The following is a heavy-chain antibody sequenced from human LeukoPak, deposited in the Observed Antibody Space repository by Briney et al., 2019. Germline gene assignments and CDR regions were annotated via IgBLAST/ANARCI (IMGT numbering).Heavy chain of an antibody. D-gene: IGHD3-22*01. CDR3: ARIGNYDSSGYLLDY. CDR1: GGSFSGYY. Sequence: PSETLSLTCAVYGGSFSGYYWSWIRQPPGKGLEWIGSIYYSGSTYYNPSLKSRVTISVDTSKNQFSLKLSSVTAADTAVYYCARIGNYDSSGYLLDYWGQGTLVTVSS. J-gene: IGHJ4*02. V-gene: IGHV4-34*01. CDR2: IYYSGST.